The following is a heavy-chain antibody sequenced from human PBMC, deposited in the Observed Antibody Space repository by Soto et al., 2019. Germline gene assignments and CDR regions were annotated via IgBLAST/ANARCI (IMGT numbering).Heavy chain of an antibody. CDR1: GYSFTSYW. D-gene: IGHD6-13*01. J-gene: IGHJ1*01. CDR3: AGSIAAAGPAEYFQH. V-gene: IGHV5-51*01. Sequence: PGESLKISCKGSGYSFTSYWIGWVRQMPGKGLEWMGIIYPGDSDTRYSPSFQGQVTISADKSISPAYLQWSSLKASDTAMYYCAGSIAAAGPAEYFQHWGQGTLVTVSS. CDR2: IYPGDSDT.